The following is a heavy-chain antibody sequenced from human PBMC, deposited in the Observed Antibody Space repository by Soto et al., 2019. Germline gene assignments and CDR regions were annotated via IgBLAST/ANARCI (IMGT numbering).Heavy chain of an antibody. J-gene: IGHJ4*02. Sequence: QVQLVESGGGVVQPGRSLRLSCAASGFTFSMYVMHWVRQAPGKGLEWVAVMAYDGNREYYGDSVKGRFFVSRDNSKNTLYLQMNSLRPEDTAVYYCARVGGRFYGSGDSWGQGALVTVSS. CDR1: GFTFSMYV. D-gene: IGHD3-10*01. CDR3: ARVGGRFYGSGDS. V-gene: IGHV3-30-3*01. CDR2: MAYDGNRE.